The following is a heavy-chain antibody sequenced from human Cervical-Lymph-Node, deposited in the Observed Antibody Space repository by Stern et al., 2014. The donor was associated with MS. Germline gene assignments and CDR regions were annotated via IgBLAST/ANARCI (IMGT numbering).Heavy chain of an antibody. J-gene: IGHJ4*01. D-gene: IGHD2/OR15-2a*01. CDR1: GGTITNYY. V-gene: IGHV4-59*01. CDR3: ARDKGMFFL. CDR2: IYYSGST. Sequence: QLQLQESGPGLVKPSATLSLTCTVSGGTITNYYLRWIRQPPGKGLEWIGYIYYSGSTNYNPSLKSRVTISVDTSKNQFSLKLSSVTAADTAVYYCARDKGMFFLWGQGTLVTVSS.